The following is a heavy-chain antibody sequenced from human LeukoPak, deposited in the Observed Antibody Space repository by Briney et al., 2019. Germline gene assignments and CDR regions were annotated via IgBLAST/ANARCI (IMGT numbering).Heavy chain of an antibody. CDR1: GGSISSGDYY. CDR3: ARELGGVEHGGKSFDS. J-gene: IGHJ4*02. CDR2: IYYSGST. V-gene: IGHV4-30-4*01. D-gene: IGHD4-23*01. Sequence: SETLSLTCTVSGGSISSGDYYWSWIRQPPGTGLEWIGYIYYSGSTYYNPSLKSRVTMSVDTSKNQFSLKLSSVTAADTAVYYCARELGGVEHGGKSFDSWGQGTLVTVSS.